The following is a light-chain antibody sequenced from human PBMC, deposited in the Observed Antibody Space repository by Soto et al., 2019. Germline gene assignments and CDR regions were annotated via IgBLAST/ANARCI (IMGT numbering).Light chain of an antibody. CDR2: DVS. Sequence: QSALTQPASVSGSPGQSITISCTGTPSDVGGYNYVSWYQQHPGKAPKLMIYDVSNRPSGVSNRFSGSKSGNTASLTISGLQAEDEADYYCSSYTRSSTYVFGTGTKLTVL. V-gene: IGLV2-14*01. CDR3: SSYTRSSTYV. J-gene: IGLJ1*01. CDR1: PSDVGGYNY.